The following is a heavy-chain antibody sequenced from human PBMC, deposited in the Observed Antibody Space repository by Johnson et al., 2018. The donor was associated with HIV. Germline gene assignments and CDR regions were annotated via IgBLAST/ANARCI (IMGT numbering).Heavy chain of an antibody. V-gene: IGHV3-66*02. CDR1: GFTDSSNY. J-gene: IGHJ3*02. D-gene: IGHD6-13*01. CDR2: IYSAGSP. CDR3: ARGGGSSSWYQADAFDI. Sequence: VQLVESGGGVVQPGRSLRVSCAASGFTDSSNYISWVRQAPGRGLEWVSLIYSAGSPYYADSVKGRFPISRDDSKNPLYLQMSSMRAEDTAVYYCARGGGSSSWYQADAFDIWGQGTMVTVSS.